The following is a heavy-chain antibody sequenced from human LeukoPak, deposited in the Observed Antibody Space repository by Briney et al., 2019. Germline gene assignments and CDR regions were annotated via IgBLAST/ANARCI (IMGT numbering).Heavy chain of an antibody. CDR3: ARDRITMVRGALRYYGMDA. CDR2: IYYSGST. CDR1: GGSINNYY. J-gene: IGHJ6*02. Sequence: SETLSPTCTVSGGSINNYYWSWVRQPPAQGLEWVGYIYYSGSTNYNPSLKGRVTISVDTSKNQFSLKLNSVTAADTAVYYCARDRITMVRGALRYYGMDAWGQGTTVTVSS. D-gene: IGHD3-10*01. V-gene: IGHV4-59*01.